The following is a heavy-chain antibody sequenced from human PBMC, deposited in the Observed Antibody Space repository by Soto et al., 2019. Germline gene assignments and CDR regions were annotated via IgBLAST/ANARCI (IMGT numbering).Heavy chain of an antibody. Sequence: EVQLVESGGGLVQPGGSLKLSCAASGFTFSGSSVHWVRQASGKGLGWVGRSRNKVHSYATAYAASVGGRFTISRDDSKTTTFLQMKSLNNEYTALYYCISHSPEDMKRSWGQGTLVTVSS. D-gene: IGHD2-15*01. CDR3: ISHSPEDMKRS. J-gene: IGHJ4*02. V-gene: IGHV3-73*02. CDR2: SRNKVHSYAT. CDR1: GFTFSGSS.